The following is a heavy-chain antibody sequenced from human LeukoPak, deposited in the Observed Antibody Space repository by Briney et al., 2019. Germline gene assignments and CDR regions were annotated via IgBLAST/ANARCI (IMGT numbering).Heavy chain of an antibody. V-gene: IGHV1-69*05. CDR1: GGTFSSYA. CDR2: IIPIFGTA. Sequence: GASVKVSCKASGGTFSSYAISWVRQAPGQGLEWMGGIIPIFGTANYAQKFQGRVTITTDESTSTAYMELSSLRSEDTAVYYCARGREAYYDFWSGYPFDYWGQGTLVTVSS. CDR3: ARGREAYYDFWSGYPFDY. D-gene: IGHD3-3*01. J-gene: IGHJ4*02.